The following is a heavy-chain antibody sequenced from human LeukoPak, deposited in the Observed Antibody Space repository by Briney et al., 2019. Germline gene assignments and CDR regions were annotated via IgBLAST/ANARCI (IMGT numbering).Heavy chain of an antibody. D-gene: IGHD6-13*01. J-gene: IGHJ4*02. CDR2: ISAYNGNT. Sequence: ASVKVSCKASGYTFTSYGISWVRQAPGQGLEWMGWISAYNGNTNYAQKLQGRVTMTTDTSTSTVYMELRSLRSDDTAVYYCARVSSSSHFPSDYWGQGTLVTVSS. CDR1: GYTFTSYG. CDR3: ARVSSSSHFPSDY. V-gene: IGHV1-18*01.